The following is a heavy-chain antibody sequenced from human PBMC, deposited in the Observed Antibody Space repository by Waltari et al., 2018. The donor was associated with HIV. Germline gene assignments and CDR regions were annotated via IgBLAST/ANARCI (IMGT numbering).Heavy chain of an antibody. J-gene: IGHJ5*02. D-gene: IGHD2-8*01. CDR3: ARGPLYDWFDP. CDR2: ISWDSGRI. CDR1: GFIFDDYG. Sequence: EVHLVESGGGLVLPGGYLRLSCGASGFIFDDYGMHWVRQAPGKGLEWISGISWDSGRIGYADSVRGRFTISRDNAKNFVYLQMNSLRGDDTAFYYCARGPLYDWFDPWGQGTLVTVSS. V-gene: IGHV3-9*01.